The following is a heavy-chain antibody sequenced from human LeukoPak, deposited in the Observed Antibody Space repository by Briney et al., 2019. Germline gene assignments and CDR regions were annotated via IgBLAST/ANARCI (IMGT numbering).Heavy chain of an antibody. CDR2: IYYSGGT. J-gene: IGHJ6*03. Sequence: SSETLSLTCTVSGGSISSSSYYWGWVRQPPGKGLEWIGSIYYSGGTYYNPSLKSRVTISVDTSKNQFSLKLSSVTAADTAVYYCARGVEGYCSSTSCPDYYYYYMDVWGKGTTVTVSS. V-gene: IGHV4-39*07. CDR1: GGSISSSSYY. CDR3: ARGVEGYCSSTSCPDYYYYYMDV. D-gene: IGHD2-2*01.